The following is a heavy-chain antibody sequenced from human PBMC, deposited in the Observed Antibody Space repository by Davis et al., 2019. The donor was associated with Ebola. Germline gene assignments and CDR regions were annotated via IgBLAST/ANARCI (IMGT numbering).Heavy chain of an antibody. CDR2: IIPIFGTA. Sequence: SVKVSCKASGGTFSSYAISWVRQAPGQGLEWMGGIIPIFGTANYAQKFQGRVTITADKSTSTAYMELSSLRSDDTAVYYCARVGGEILWFGWFDPWGQGTLVTVSS. CDR1: GGTFSSYA. D-gene: IGHD2-21*01. J-gene: IGHJ5*02. CDR3: ARVGGEILWFGWFDP. V-gene: IGHV1-69*06.